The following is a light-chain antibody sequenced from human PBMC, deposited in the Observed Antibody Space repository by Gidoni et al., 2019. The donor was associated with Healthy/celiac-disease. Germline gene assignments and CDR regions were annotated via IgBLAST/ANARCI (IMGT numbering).Light chain of an antibody. CDR3: QQYDNLPL. Sequence: DIQMTQSPSSLSASVGDRVTITCQASQDMSNYLNWYQQKPGTAPKLLSYDASNLETGVPSRFSGSGAGTDFTFTISSLQPEDIAKYYWQQYDNLPLFGGGTKVEIK. CDR1: QDMSNY. V-gene: IGKV1-33*01. CDR2: DAS. J-gene: IGKJ4*01.